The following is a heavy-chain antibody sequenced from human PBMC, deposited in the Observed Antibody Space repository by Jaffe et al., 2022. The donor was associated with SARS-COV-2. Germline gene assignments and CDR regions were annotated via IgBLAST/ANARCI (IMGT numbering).Heavy chain of an antibody. D-gene: IGHD2-21*02. J-gene: IGHJ3*02. CDR2: IKQDGSEK. Sequence: EVQLVESGGGLVQPGGSLRLSCAASGFTFSSYWMSWVRQAPGKGLEWVANIKQDGSEKYYVDSVKGRFTISRDNAKNSLYLQMNSLRAEDTAVYYCASSYCGGDCYRSSPHDAFDIWGQGTMVTVSS. CDR3: ASSYCGGDCYRSSPHDAFDI. V-gene: IGHV3-7*01. CDR1: GFTFSSYW.